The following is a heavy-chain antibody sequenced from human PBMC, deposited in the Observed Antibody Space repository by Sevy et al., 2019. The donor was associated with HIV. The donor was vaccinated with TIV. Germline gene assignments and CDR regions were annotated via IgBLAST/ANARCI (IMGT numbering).Heavy chain of an antibody. J-gene: IGHJ4*02. Sequence: ASVVSCKASGYSFTTYRITWLRQAPGQGLEWMGWISPHNGDTNYVQNLQGRVTMITDTSTSTAYMELRSLRSDDTAVYYCARAYCSGGSCYSLAYWGQGTRVTVSS. V-gene: IGHV1-18*01. CDR2: ISPHNGDT. D-gene: IGHD2-15*01. CDR3: ARAYCSGGSCYSLAY. CDR1: GYSFTTYR.